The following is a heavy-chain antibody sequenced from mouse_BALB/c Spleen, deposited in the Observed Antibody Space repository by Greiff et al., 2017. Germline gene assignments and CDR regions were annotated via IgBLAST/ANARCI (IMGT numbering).Heavy chain of an antibody. CDR2: IDPANGNT. J-gene: IGHJ2*01. V-gene: IGHV14-3*02. CDR1: GFNIKDTY. CDR3: ARGYYGDY. Sequence: EVMLVESGAELVKPGASVKLSCTASGFNIKDTYMHWVKQRPEQGLEWIGRIDPANGNTKYDPKFQGKATITADTSSNTAYLQLSSLTSEDTAVYYCARGYYGDYWGQGTTLTVSS. D-gene: IGHD2-1*01.